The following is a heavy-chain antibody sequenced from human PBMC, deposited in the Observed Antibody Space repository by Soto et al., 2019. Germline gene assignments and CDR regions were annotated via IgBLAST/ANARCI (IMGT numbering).Heavy chain of an antibody. Sequence: XSVKVSCTASGYPFTSYYMDWVRQAPGQGLEWMGIINPSGGSTSYAQKFQGRVTMTRDTSTSTVYMELSSLRSEDTAVYYCARDHQSGYSSSWYMDYYYYYGMDVWGQGTTVTVSS. D-gene: IGHD6-13*01. CDR3: ARDHQSGYSSSWYMDYYYYYGMDV. CDR2: INPSGGST. V-gene: IGHV1-46*01. J-gene: IGHJ6*02. CDR1: GYPFTSYY.